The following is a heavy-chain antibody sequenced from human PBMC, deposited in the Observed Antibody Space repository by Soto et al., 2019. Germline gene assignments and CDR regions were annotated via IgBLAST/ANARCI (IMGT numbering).Heavy chain of an antibody. J-gene: IGHJ4*02. CDR3: ASPRQGNYDFLSGYYALDY. V-gene: IGHV4-39*01. CDR2: FYYTGGT. Sequence: LSLTCTVSGASISSSPSYWGWVRQPPGKGREWIVSFYYTGGTYSTYYNPSLKSRVTISVDTSKSQFSLNLRSVTAADTAVYYCASPRQGNYDFLSGYYALDYWGQGTLVTVSS. CDR1: GASISSSPSY. D-gene: IGHD3-3*01.